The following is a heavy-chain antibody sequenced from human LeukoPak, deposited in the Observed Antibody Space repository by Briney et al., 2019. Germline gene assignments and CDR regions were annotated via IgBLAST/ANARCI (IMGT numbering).Heavy chain of an antibody. Sequence: PGGSLRLSCSPSGFTFSSYVMNWVRQAPGKGLEWLSYISSSGGSAYYADSVKGRFTISRDNAKNSLYLQMNSLTAEDTAVYYCARAVGAFDYWGQGTLVTVSS. J-gene: IGHJ4*02. CDR2: ISSSGGSA. CDR1: GFTFSSYV. V-gene: IGHV3-48*04. D-gene: IGHD1-26*01. CDR3: ARAVGAFDY.